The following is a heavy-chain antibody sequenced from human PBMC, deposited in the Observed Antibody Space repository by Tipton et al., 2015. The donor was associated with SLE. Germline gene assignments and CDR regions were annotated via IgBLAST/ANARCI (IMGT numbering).Heavy chain of an antibody. J-gene: IGHJ6*03. CDR3: ARTRQQLDGDYYYYMDV. Sequence: LSLTCTVSGDSLRSENYYWGWFRQPPGKGLGGIAAIYYDETTYYNTSLDSRDTISVDMSKDQFSLNLRSVTAADTAVYFCARTRQQLDGDYYYYMDVWGKGTTVIVSS. CDR1: GDSLRSENYY. D-gene: IGHD6-13*01. V-gene: IGHV4-39*01. CDR2: IYYDETT.